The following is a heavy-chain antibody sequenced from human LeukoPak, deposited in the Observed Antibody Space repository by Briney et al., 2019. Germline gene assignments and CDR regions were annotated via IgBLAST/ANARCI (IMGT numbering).Heavy chain of an antibody. CDR2: ISGSGGST. Sequence: GGSLRLSCAASGFTFSSYAMSWVRQAPGKGLEWVSAISGSGGSTYYADSVKGRFTISRDNSKSTLYLEMNSLRVEDTAVYYCTKVRSGSSNWALRVFDHWGQGALVTVSS. D-gene: IGHD4-11*01. CDR3: TKVRSGSSNWALRVFDH. J-gene: IGHJ4*02. V-gene: IGHV3-23*01. CDR1: GFTFSSYA.